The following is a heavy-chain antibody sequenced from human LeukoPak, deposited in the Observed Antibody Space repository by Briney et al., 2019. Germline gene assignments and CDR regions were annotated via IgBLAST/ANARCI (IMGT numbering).Heavy chain of an antibody. D-gene: IGHD3-22*01. CDR3: ARGLLPLYYDRT. CDR2: IYYSGST. V-gene: IGHV4-59*01. Sequence: SETLSLTCTVSGGSISSYYWSWIRQPPGKGLEWIGYIYYSGSTNYNPSLKSRVTISVDTSKNQFSLKLSSVTAADTAVYYCARGLLPLYYDRTWGQGTLVTVSS. CDR1: GGSISSYY. J-gene: IGHJ4*02.